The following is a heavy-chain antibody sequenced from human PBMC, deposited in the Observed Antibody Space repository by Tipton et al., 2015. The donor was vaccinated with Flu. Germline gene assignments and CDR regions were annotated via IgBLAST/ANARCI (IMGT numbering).Heavy chain of an antibody. CDR2: VYPSGTT. J-gene: IGHJ4*02. Sequence: GSLRLSCTVSSGSIRSTNYFCAWIRQPPGKGLELIGSVYPSGTTYYNLSLKSRVTTSVDTSKSQFSLKLTSVTAADTAVYYCARLSYYDVDLKNFYFDYWGQGALVTVSS. V-gene: IGHV4-39*01. D-gene: IGHD3-10*02. CDR3: ARLSYYDVDLKNFYFDY. CDR1: SGSIRSTNYF.